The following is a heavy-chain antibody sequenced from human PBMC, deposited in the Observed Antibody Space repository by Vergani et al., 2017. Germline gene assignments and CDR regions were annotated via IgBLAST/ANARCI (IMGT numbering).Heavy chain of an antibody. V-gene: IGHV4-61*02. CDR3: ARLVVPAAMGYYYMDV. Sequence: QVQLQESGPGLVKPSQTLSLTCTVSGGSISSGSYYWSWIRQPAGKGLEWIGRIYTSGSTNYNPSLKSRVTISVDTSKNQFSLKLSSVTAADTAVYYCARLVVPAAMGYYYMDVWGKGTTVTVSS. CDR2: IYTSGST. J-gene: IGHJ6*03. CDR1: GGSISSGSYY. D-gene: IGHD2-2*01.